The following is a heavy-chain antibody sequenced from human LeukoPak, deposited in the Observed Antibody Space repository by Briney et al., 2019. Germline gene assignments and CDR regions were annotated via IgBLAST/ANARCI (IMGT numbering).Heavy chain of an antibody. CDR2: ISGSGGST. CDR1: GFTFGNYA. V-gene: IGHV3-23*01. J-gene: IGHJ6*02. CDR3: ARDNSYGMDV. Sequence: PGGSLRLSCAASGFTFGNYAMSWVRQAPGKGLEWVSLISGSGGSTYYADSVMGRFTISRDNAKNTLYLQMNSLRVEDTAVYYCARDNSYGMDVWGQGTTVTVSS.